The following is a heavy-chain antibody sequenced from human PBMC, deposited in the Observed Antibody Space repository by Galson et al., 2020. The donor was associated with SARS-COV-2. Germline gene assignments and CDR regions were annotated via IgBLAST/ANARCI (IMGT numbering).Heavy chain of an antibody. V-gene: IGHV3-21*01. J-gene: IGHJ6*02. CDR1: GFPFSSYS. Sequence: GGSLRLSCAASGFPFSSYSMNWVRQAPGKGLEWVSSISAGSSYIYYADSVKGRFTISRDNAKNSLYLQMNSLRADDTAVYYCARVGGMATTPAKYFYYGLDVWGQGTTVTVSS. CDR3: ARVGGMATTPAKYFYYGLDV. D-gene: IGHD2-15*01. CDR2: ISAGSSYI.